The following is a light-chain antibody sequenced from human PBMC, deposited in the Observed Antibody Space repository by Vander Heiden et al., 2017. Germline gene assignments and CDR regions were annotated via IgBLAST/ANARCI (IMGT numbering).Light chain of an antibody. Sequence: SALTQPASGSRSPCQSITISCTGPSRYVGSYNLLSWYQQDPGEAPKLMIYEVSKRPSGVSNRCSGSKSVNTASMTISGLQAEDEADYYCGSDSGSSTVVVFGGGTKLTVL. CDR3: GSDSGSSTVVV. V-gene: IGLV2-23*02. CDR1: SRYVGSYNL. J-gene: IGLJ2*01. CDR2: EVS.